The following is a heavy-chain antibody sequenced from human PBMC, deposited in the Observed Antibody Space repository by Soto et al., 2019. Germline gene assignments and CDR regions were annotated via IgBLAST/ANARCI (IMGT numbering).Heavy chain of an antibody. CDR2: ISVYGRV. J-gene: IGHJ4*02. CDR3: ERGGREPFDY. CDR1: GFSFRNYW. Sequence: EVQLVESGGCLVQSGGSLRLTCAASGFSFRNYWMHWVRQAPGKGLVWVSRISVYGRVNYADSVEGRFTITRDDAKSEFDLQMSTLRLEDTAVYYCERGGREPFDYLGQGALVTVSS. V-gene: IGHV3-74*01. D-gene: IGHD1-1*01.